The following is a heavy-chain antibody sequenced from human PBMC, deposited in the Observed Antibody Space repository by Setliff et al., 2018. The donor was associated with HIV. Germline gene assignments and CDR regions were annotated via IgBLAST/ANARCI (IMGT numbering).Heavy chain of an antibody. D-gene: IGHD3-22*01. V-gene: IGHV4-34*01. Sequence: SETLSLTCAVYGGSFNGYSWTWIRQPPGKGLEWIGGINHSGSTNYNPSLKSRVTISVDTSKNKFSLKLSSVTAADTAVYYCARGLYDSSGYYRVFDYWGQGTLVTVSS. J-gene: IGHJ4*02. CDR1: GGSFNGYS. CDR3: ARGLYDSSGYYRVFDY. CDR2: INHSGST.